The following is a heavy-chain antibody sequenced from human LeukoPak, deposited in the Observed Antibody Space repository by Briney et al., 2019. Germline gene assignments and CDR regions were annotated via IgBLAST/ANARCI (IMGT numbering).Heavy chain of an antibody. CDR2: ISWDGGST. CDR3: AKGSGDYYYYMDV. V-gene: IGHV3-43*01. Sequence: GGSLRLSCAASGFTFDDYTMHWVRQAPGKGLEWVSLISWDGGSTYYADSVKGRFTISRDNSKNSLYLQMNSLRTEDTALYYCAKGSGDYYYYMDVWGKGTTVTISS. CDR1: GFTFDDYT. J-gene: IGHJ6*03.